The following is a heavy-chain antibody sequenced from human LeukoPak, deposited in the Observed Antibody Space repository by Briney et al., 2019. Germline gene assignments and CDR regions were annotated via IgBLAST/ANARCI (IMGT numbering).Heavy chain of an antibody. CDR2: INPNSDGR. D-gene: IGHD1-26*01. Sequence: GASVKVSCKASGYTFTDYFVHWVRQAPGQGLEWMAWINPNSDGRSYAQAFQGRLTVTTDTPISTAYMELNSLRSDDTAVYFCAREKSPSGDFDFWGQGTLVTVSS. V-gene: IGHV1-2*02. CDR3: AREKSPSGDFDF. CDR1: GYTFTDYF. J-gene: IGHJ4*02.